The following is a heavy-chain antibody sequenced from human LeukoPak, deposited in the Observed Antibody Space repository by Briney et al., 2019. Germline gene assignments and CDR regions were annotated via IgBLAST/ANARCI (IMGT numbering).Heavy chain of an antibody. CDR3: AKDLQQWLVSPYYYFMDV. CDR1: GFTFTSYA. J-gene: IGHJ6*03. Sequence: GGSLRLSCAASGFTFTSYAMHWVRQAPGKGLEWVAFIRYDGSNIHYADSVKGRFSVSRYNSKLYVQMNSLGLEDMAVYYCAKDLQQWLVSPYYYFMDVWGKGTTVTVSS. CDR2: IRYDGSNI. V-gene: IGHV3-30*02. D-gene: IGHD6-19*01.